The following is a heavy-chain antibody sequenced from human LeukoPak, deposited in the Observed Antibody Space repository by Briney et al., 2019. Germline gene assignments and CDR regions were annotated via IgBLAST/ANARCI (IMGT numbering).Heavy chain of an antibody. CDR2: ISDDGRSK. V-gene: IGHV3-30*18. D-gene: IGHD4-17*01. CDR3: AKRPSDYGDYVSYFDY. CDR1: GFSFISYG. J-gene: IGHJ4*02. Sequence: PGGSLRLSCAATGFSFISYGMHWVRQAPGKGLEWVGVISDDGRSKDYADSAKGRFTISRDNSKDTLYLQMNSLRDEDTAVYYCAKRPSDYGDYVSYFDYWGQGTLVTVSS.